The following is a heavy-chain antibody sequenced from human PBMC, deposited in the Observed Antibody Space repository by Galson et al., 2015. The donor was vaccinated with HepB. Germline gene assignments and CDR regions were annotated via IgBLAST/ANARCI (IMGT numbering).Heavy chain of an antibody. CDR1: GFTFSSYA. CDR2: ISGSGGST. V-gene: IGHV3-23*01. D-gene: IGHD2-15*01. J-gene: IGHJ4*02. Sequence: SLRLSCAASGFTFSSYAMSWVRQAPGKGLEWVSAISGSGGSTYYADSVKGRFTISRDNSKNTLYLQMNSLRAEDTAVYYCATFFRYCSGGSCSPPFDYWGQGTLVTVSS. CDR3: ATFFRYCSGGSCSPPFDY.